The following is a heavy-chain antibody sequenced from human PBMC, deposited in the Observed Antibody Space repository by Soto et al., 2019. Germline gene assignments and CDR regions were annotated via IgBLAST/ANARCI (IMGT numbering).Heavy chain of an antibody. CDR3: ARHSPDFDWLSQFDY. D-gene: IGHD3-9*01. CDR2: IFYFGST. CDR1: GGSISSYY. Sequence: QVQLQESGPGLVKPSETLSLTCTVSGGSISSYYWSWIRQTPGKGLEWIGYIFYFGSTTYNPSLKSRVTLSIDTSKNQLSLKLSSVTAADTAVYYCARHSPDFDWLSQFDYWGQGTLVTVSS. J-gene: IGHJ4*02. V-gene: IGHV4-59*08.